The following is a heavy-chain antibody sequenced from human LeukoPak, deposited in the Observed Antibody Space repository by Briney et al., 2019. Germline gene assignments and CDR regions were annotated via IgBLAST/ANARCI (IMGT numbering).Heavy chain of an antibody. CDR2: IKLDGSEK. CDR1: GFTFGKYW. CDR3: ARDQYDTWSRRGNFDS. D-gene: IGHD3-3*01. Sequence: GGSLRLSCVASGFTFGKYWISWVRQAPGKGLEWVANIKLDGSEKNYVDSAKGRFTISRDNTKNSLYPQMNSLRVEDTAVFYCARDQYDTWSRRGNFDSWGQGTLVIVSS. J-gene: IGHJ4*02. V-gene: IGHV3-7*03.